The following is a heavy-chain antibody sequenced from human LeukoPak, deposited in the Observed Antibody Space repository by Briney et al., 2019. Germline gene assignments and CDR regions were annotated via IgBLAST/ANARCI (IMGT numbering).Heavy chain of an antibody. CDR2: IYTSGST. CDR3: ARGRRSLTENWFDP. J-gene: IGHJ5*02. D-gene: IGHD3-10*01. CDR1: GGSISSYY. Sequence: PSETLSLTCTVSGGSISSYYWSWIRQPAGKGLEWIGRIYTSGSTNYNPSLKSRVTMSVDTSKNQFSLKLSSVTAADTAVYYCARGRRSLTENWFDPWGQGTLVTVSS. V-gene: IGHV4-4*07.